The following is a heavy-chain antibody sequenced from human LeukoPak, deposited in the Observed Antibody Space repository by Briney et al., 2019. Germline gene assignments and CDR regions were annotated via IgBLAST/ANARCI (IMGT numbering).Heavy chain of an antibody. CDR1: GFTFSTYS. CDR3: ARDEHGDLPFDY. J-gene: IGHJ4*02. CDR2: ISSSGGTI. V-gene: IGHV3-48*02. D-gene: IGHD4-17*01. Sequence: SGGSLRLSCAASGFTFSTYSMNWVRQAPGKGLEWVSYISSSGGTIYYADSVKGRFTISRDNAKNSLYLQMISLRDDDTAVYFCARDEHGDLPFDYWGQGTLVTVSS.